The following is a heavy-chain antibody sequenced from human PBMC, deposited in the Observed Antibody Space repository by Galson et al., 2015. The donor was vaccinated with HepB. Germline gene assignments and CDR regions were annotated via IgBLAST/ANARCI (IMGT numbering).Heavy chain of an antibody. CDR2: IPKDASLK. J-gene: IGHJ4*02. D-gene: IGHD2-15*01. V-gene: IGHV3-30*03. Sequence: SLRLSCAASGFTFSSYGFHWVRQAPGKGLEWVAFIPKDASLKNYADSGKGRFIVSRDNSKKMLYLQMSSLRVEDTAVYYCEREEERWLLLVYWGQGNMVTVSS. CDR1: GFTFSSYG. CDR3: EREEERWLLLVY.